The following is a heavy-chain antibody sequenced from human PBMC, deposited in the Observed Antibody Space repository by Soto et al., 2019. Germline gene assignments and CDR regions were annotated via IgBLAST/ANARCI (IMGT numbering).Heavy chain of an antibody. CDR3: VKASTYSSSQGWFNP. D-gene: IGHD6-6*01. CDR1: GFSFDGYA. CDR2: ISWNSGNI. Sequence: GGSLRLSCAASGFSFDGYAMNWVRQPPGKGLEWVSGISWNSGNIDYADSVKGRFTISRDNAKNSLYLQMNSLRAEDTALYYCVKASTYSSSQGWFNPWGQGTMVTVSS. J-gene: IGHJ5*02. V-gene: IGHV3-9*01.